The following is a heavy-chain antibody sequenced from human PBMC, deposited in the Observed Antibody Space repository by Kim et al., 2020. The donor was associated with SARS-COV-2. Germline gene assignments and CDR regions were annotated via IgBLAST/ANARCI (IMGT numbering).Heavy chain of an antibody. CDR3: ASLYDILTGYSYDAFDI. CDR1: GYSFTSYW. Sequence: GESLKISCKGSGYSFTSYWISWVRQMPGKGLEWMGRIDPSDSYTNYSPSFQGHVTISADKSISTAYLQWSSLKASDTAMYYCASLYDILTGYSYDAFDIWGQGTMVTVSS. V-gene: IGHV5-10-1*01. D-gene: IGHD3-9*01. J-gene: IGHJ3*02. CDR2: IDPSDSYT.